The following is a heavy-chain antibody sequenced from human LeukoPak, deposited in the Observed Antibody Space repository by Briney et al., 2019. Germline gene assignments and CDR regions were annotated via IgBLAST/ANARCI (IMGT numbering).Heavy chain of an antibody. D-gene: IGHD2-2*01. CDR1: GFTFSSYA. V-gene: IGHV3-30-3*01. J-gene: IGHJ4*02. Sequence: PGRSLRLSCAASGFTFSSYAMHWVRLAPGKGLEWVAVISYDGSNKYYADSVKGRFTIFRDNSKNTLYLQMNSLRAEDTAVYYCARESGTAALDYWGQGTLVTVSP. CDR2: ISYDGSNK. CDR3: ARESGTAALDY.